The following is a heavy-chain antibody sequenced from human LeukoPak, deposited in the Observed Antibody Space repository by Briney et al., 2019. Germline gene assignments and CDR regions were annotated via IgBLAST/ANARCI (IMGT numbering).Heavy chain of an antibody. CDR3: AKHDPRRVVITNWFDP. V-gene: IGHV3-48*03. Sequence: PGGSLRLSCAASGFTFSSYEMNWVRQAPGKGLEWVSYISSSGSTMYYADSVKGRFTISRGNSKNTLYLQMNSLRAEDTAVYYCAKHDPRRVVITNWFDPWGQGTLVIVSS. CDR2: ISSSGSTM. J-gene: IGHJ5*02. CDR1: GFTFSSYE. D-gene: IGHD3-22*01.